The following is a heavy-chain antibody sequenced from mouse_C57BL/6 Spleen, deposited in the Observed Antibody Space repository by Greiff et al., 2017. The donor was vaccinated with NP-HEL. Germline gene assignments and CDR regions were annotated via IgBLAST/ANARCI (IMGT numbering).Heavy chain of an antibody. CDR3: ARSHDFYGSPFAY. J-gene: IGHJ3*01. V-gene: IGHV1-82*01. CDR1: GYAFSSSW. Sequence: VQLQQSGPELVKPGASVKISCKASGYAFSSSWMNWVKQRPGKGLEWIGRIYPGDGDTNYNGKFKGKATLTADKSSSTAYMQLSSLTSEDSAVYFCARSHDFYGSPFAYWGQGTLVTVSA. D-gene: IGHD1-1*01. CDR2: IYPGDGDT.